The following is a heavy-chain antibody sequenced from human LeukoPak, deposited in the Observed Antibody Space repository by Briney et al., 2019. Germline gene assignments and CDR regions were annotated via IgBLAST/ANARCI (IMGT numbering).Heavy chain of an antibody. CDR3: ARHNSGDVGSGFDY. CDR2: IYYSGST. CDR1: GGSISSGGYY. D-gene: IGHD5-12*01. V-gene: IGHV4-39*01. Sequence: PSETLSLTCTVSGGSISSGGYYWTWIRQHPGKGLEWIGTIYYSGSTYYNPSLKSRVTISVDTSKNQFSLKLSSVTAADTAVYHCARHNSGDVGSGFDYWGQGTLVTVSS. J-gene: IGHJ4*02.